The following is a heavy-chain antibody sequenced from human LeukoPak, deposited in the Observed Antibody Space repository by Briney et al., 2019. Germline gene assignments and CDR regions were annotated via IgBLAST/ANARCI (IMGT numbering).Heavy chain of an antibody. CDR1: GGSISSGDYY. CDR3: ARGVGNYYYYYGMDV. Sequence: SQTLSLTCTVSGGSISSGDYYWSWIRQPPGKGLEWIGYIYYSGSTYYNPSLKSRATISVDTSKNQFSLKLSSVTAADTAVYYCARGVGNYYYYYGMDVWGQGTTVTASS. D-gene: IGHD2-15*01. CDR2: IYYSGST. V-gene: IGHV4-30-4*01. J-gene: IGHJ6*02.